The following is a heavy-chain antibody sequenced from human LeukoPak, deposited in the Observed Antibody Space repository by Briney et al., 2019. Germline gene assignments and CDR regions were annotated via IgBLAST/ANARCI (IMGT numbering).Heavy chain of an antibody. CDR2: IVGSGGTT. Sequence: GGSLRLSCSASGFTFSTYAMSWVRQAPGKGLGWVSAIVGSGGTTYYADFVKGRFTISRDNSKNTLHLQMSSLRAEDTAIYYCAKDREATYLWGFLDYWGQGTLVTVSS. CDR1: GFTFSTYA. J-gene: IGHJ4*02. CDR3: AKDREATYLWGFLDY. D-gene: IGHD5-24*01. V-gene: IGHV3-23*01.